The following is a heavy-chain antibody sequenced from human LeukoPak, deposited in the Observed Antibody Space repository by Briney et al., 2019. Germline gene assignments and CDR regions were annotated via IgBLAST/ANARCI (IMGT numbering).Heavy chain of an antibody. Sequence: SETLSLTCSVSDGSINSYYWNWIRRPPGKGLEWIGYIYYNGNTNYNPSLKSRVTIAADTSKNQFSLKLNSVTAADTAVYYCARLTYYDIGDHWGQGTLVTVSS. CDR2: IYYNGNT. CDR1: DGSINSYY. J-gene: IGHJ4*02. V-gene: IGHV4-59*01. CDR3: ARLTYYDIGDH. D-gene: IGHD3-9*01.